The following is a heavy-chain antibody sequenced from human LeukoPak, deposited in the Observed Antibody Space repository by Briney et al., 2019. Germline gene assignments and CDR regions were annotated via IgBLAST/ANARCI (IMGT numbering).Heavy chain of an antibody. Sequence: PGGSLRLSCAASGFTFSSYAMSWVRQAPGKGLEWVANIKQDGSENYYVDSVKGRFTISRDNAKNSLYLQMSSLRAEDTAMYYCASTRCTGTSCYLPILDWGQGILVTVSS. V-gene: IGHV3-7*01. D-gene: IGHD2-2*01. J-gene: IGHJ4*02. CDR3: ASTRCTGTSCYLPILD. CDR1: GFTFSSYA. CDR2: IKQDGSEN.